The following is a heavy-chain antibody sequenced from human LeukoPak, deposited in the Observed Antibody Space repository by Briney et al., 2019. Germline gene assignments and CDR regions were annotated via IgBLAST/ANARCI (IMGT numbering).Heavy chain of an antibody. V-gene: IGHV4-34*01. CDR3: ARPLYSNYLNWFDP. J-gene: IGHJ5*02. CDR2: INHSGST. CDR1: GGSFSGYY. D-gene: IGHD4-11*01. Sequence: PSETLSLTCAVYGGSFSGYYWSWIRQPPGKGLEWIGEINHSGSTNYNPSLKSRVTISVDTSKNQFSLKLSSVTAADTAVYYCARPLYSNYLNWFDPWGQGTLVTVSS.